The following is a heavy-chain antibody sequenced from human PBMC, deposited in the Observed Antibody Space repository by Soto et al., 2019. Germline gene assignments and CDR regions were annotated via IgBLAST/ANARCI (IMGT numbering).Heavy chain of an antibody. CDR3: ARITASPNSGYFDY. D-gene: IGHD7-27*01. CDR2: IYYSGST. Sequence: QVQLQESGPGLVKPSETLSLTCTVSGGSISYYYWTWMRQPPGKGLEWIGYIYYSGSTKYDPSLKSRVTISIDTSKNQFSLNLNSVTAADTAVYYCARITASPNSGYFDYWGQGTLVTVSS. V-gene: IGHV4-59*01. J-gene: IGHJ4*02. CDR1: GGSISYYY.